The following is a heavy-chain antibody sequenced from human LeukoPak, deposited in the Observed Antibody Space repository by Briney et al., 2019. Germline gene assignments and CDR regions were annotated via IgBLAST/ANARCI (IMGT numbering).Heavy chain of an antibody. J-gene: IGHJ4*02. Sequence: PGGSLRLSCAAPGFTFSSYWMNWVRQAPGKGLEWMANIKQDGSEKYYVDSVKGRFTISRDNAKSSLYLQMNSLRVEDTAVYYCATSRTLDHWGQGTLVTVSS. CDR1: GFTFSSYW. V-gene: IGHV3-7*05. CDR2: IKQDGSEK. CDR3: ATSRTLDH.